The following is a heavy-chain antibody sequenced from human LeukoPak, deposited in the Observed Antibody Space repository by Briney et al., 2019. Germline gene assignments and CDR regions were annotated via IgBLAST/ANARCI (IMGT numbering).Heavy chain of an antibody. V-gene: IGHV5-51*01. J-gene: IGHJ4*02. CDR1: GYSLTDYW. Sequence: GESLQISCKGSGYSLTDYWIGWVRQMPGKGLEWMGIIYLDDSDTRYSPSFQGQVTISADKSISTAYLQWSSLKASDTAMYYCARHESRSSGDYSEFWGQGTLVTVSS. CDR2: IYLDDSDT. CDR3: ARHESRSSGDYSEF. D-gene: IGHD4-17*01.